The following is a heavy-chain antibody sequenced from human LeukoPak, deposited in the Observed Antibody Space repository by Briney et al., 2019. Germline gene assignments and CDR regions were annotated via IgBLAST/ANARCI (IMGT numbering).Heavy chain of an antibody. CDR3: ARGTPNSGSYYTGSFDY. CDR1: GGSISSYH. Sequence: SETLSLTCTVSGGSISSYHWSWIRQPAGKGLEWIGRIYTSGSTNYNPSLKSRVTISVDTSKNQFSLKLSSVTAADTAVYYCARGTPNSGSYYTGSFDYWGQGTLVTVSP. CDR2: IYTSGST. J-gene: IGHJ4*02. V-gene: IGHV4-4*07. D-gene: IGHD1-26*01.